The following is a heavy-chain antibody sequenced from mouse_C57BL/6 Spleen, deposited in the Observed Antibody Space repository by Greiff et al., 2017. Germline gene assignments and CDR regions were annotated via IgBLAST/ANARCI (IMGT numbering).Heavy chain of an antibody. D-gene: IGHD1-1*01. CDR3: ARGSVPTVVRLYFDY. CDR1: GFTFSSYA. CDR2: ISDGGSYT. Sequence: EVQRVESGGGLVKPGGSLKLSCAASGFTFSSYAMSWVRQTPEKRLEWVATISDGGSYTYYPDNVKGRFTISRDNAKNNLYLQMSHLKSEDTAMYYCARGSVPTVVRLYFDYWGQGTTRTVSS. V-gene: IGHV5-4*01. J-gene: IGHJ2*01.